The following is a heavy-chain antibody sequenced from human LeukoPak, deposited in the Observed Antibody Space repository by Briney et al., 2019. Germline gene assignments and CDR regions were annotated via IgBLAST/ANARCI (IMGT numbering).Heavy chain of an antibody. J-gene: IGHJ4*02. CDR2: IIPIFGSA. V-gene: IGHV1-69*01. CDR1: GGTFSSYA. Sequence: SVKVSCKASGGTFSSYAINWVRQAPGQGLEWIGGIIPIFGSANYAQEFQGRVTITADESTSTAYMELSSLRSEDTAVYYCARDFYSGSYRYFDYWGQGTLVTVSS. CDR3: ARDFYSGSYRYFDY. D-gene: IGHD1-26*01.